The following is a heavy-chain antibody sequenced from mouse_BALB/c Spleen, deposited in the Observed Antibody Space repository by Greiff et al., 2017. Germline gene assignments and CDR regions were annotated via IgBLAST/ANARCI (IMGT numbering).Heavy chain of an antibody. J-gene: IGHJ2*01. Sequence: ESGPGLVKPSQSLSLTCSVTGYSITSGYYWNWIRQFPGNKLEWMGYISYDGSNNYNPSLKSRISITRDTSKNQFFLKFNSVTTEETATYYCASGRYDGDYWGQGTTLTVAS. CDR1: GYSITSGYY. D-gene: IGHD2-14*01. V-gene: IGHV3-6*02. CDR2: ISYDGSN. CDR3: ASGRYDGDY.